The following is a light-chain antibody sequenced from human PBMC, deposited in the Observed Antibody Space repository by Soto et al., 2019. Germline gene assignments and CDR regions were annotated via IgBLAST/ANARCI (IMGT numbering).Light chain of an antibody. CDR3: QQTYTTPSTT. Sequence: DIQMTQSPSSLSASVGDRVTITCRASQSISIYLNWYQQKPGKAPKLLMYAASSLQSGVPSRFSGSGSGTYFTLTIDSLQPEDSATYYCQQTYTTPSTTFGQGTRLEIK. CDR2: AAS. CDR1: QSISIY. V-gene: IGKV1-39*01. J-gene: IGKJ5*01.